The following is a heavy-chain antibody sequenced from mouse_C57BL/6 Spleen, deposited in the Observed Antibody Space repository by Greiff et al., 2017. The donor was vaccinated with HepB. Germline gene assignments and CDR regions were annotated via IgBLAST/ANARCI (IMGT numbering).Heavy chain of an antibody. Sequence: QVQLQQSGPELVKPGASVKISCKASGYAFSSSWMNWVKQRPGKGLEWIGRIYPGDGDTNYNGKFKGKATLTADKSSSTAYLQLSSLTSEDSAVYFCGSTVVAHFYYWGQGTTLTVSS. CDR2: IYPGDGDT. V-gene: IGHV1-82*01. CDR3: GSTVVAHFYY. CDR1: GYAFSSSW. J-gene: IGHJ2*01. D-gene: IGHD1-1*01.